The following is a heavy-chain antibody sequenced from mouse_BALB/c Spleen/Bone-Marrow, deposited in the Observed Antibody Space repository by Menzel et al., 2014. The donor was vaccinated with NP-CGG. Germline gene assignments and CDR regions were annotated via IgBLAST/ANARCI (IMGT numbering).Heavy chain of an antibody. V-gene: IGHV5-17*02. CDR1: GFTFSSFG. CDR3: ARLTFPTATYYYAMDY. Sequence: EVMLVESGGGLVQPGGSRKLSCAASGFTFSSFGMHWVRQAPEKGLEWVAYISSGSRTIYYADTVKGRFTISRDNPKNTLFLQMTSLRSEDTAMYYCARLTFPTATYYYAMDYWGQGTSVTVSS. D-gene: IGHD1-2*01. J-gene: IGHJ4*01. CDR2: ISSGSRTI.